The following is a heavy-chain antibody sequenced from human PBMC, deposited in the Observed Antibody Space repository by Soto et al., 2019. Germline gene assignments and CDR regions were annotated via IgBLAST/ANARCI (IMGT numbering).Heavy chain of an antibody. CDR2: IYYSGST. Sequence: PSETLSLTCTVSGGSISSSSYYWGWIRQPPGKGLEWIGSIYYSGSTYYNPSLKSRFTISVDTSKNQFSLKLSSVTAADTAVYYCARHLGITMIVVAGNWFDPWGQGTLVTVSS. D-gene: IGHD3-22*01. CDR3: ARHLGITMIVVAGNWFDP. CDR1: GGSISSSSYY. J-gene: IGHJ5*02. V-gene: IGHV4-39*01.